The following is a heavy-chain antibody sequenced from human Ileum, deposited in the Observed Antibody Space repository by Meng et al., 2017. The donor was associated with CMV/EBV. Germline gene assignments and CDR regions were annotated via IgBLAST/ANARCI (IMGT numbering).Heavy chain of an antibody. V-gene: IGHV3-30-3*01. CDR1: GLTVKSNY. D-gene: IGHD5-18*01. Sequence: VQRGGSGGGVVQAGVSLGLSWVAFGLTVKSNYMGWVRQAPGKGLEWVAVISYDGSNKYYADSVKGRFTISRDNSKNTLYLQMNSLRAEDTAVYYCARNPPDTAMADYWGQGTLVTVSS. J-gene: IGHJ4*02. CDR3: ARNPPDTAMADY. CDR2: ISYDGSNK.